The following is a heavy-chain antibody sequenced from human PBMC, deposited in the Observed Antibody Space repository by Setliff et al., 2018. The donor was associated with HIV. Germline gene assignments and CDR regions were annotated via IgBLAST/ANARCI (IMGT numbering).Heavy chain of an antibody. CDR1: GGSISSSSYY. J-gene: IGHJ4*02. V-gene: IGHV4-39*01. CDR2: IYYSGST. D-gene: IGHD6-19*01. CDR3: ASLNGIAVAGTRFTPQPSYYFDY. Sequence: PSESLSLTCTVSGGSISSSSYYWGWIRQPPGKGLEWIGSIYYSGSTYYNPSLKSRVTISVDTSKNQFSLKLSSVTAADTAAYYCASLNGIAVAGTRFTPQPSYYFDYWGQGTLVTVSS.